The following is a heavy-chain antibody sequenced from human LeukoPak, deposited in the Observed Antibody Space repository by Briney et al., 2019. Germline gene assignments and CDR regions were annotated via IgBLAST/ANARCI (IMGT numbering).Heavy chain of an antibody. V-gene: IGHV1-18*01. CDR3: ARGSQAADRPFDP. J-gene: IGHJ5*02. Sequence: ASVKVSCKASGYTFTSYGISWVRQAPGQGLEWMGWISAYNGNTNYAQKLQGRVTMTTDTSTSTAYVELRSLRSDHTAVYYCARGSQAADRPFDPWGQGTLVTVSS. CDR2: ISAYNGNT. CDR1: GYTFTSYG. D-gene: IGHD1-14*01.